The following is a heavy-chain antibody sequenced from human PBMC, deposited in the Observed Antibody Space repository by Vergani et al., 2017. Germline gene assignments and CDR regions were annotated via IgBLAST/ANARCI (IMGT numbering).Heavy chain of an antibody. V-gene: IGHV4-59*13. J-gene: IGHJ4*02. CDR1: GGSISSYY. D-gene: IGHD3-10*01. CDR2: IYYSGST. CDR3: ARGEPSMVRGVTYFDY. Sequence: QVQLQESGPGLVKPSETLSLTCTVSGGSISSYYWSWIRQPPGQGLEWIGYIYYSGSTNYNPSLKRRVTISVDTSKNQFSLKLSSVTAADTAVYYCARGEPSMVRGVTYFDYWGQGTLVTVSS.